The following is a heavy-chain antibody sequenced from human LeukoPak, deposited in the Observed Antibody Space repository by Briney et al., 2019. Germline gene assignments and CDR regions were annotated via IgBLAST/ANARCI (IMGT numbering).Heavy chain of an antibody. CDR2: IYYSGST. CDR3: ARDPAYGGNPGFDY. J-gene: IGHJ4*02. V-gene: IGHV4-30-4*08. CDR1: GGSISSGDYY. D-gene: IGHD4-23*01. Sequence: SETLSLTCTVSGGSISSGDYYWSWIRQPPGKGLEWIGYIYYSGSTYYNPTLKSRVTISVDTSKNQFSLKLSSVTAADTAVYYCARDPAYGGNPGFDYWGQGTLVTVSS.